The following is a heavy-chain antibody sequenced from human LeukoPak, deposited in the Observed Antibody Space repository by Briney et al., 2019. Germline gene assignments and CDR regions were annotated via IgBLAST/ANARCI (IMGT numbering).Heavy chain of an antibody. J-gene: IGHJ4*02. CDR1: GFTFSSYT. CDR3: VSFYETY. V-gene: IGHV3-30-3*01. D-gene: IGHD2/OR15-2a*01. Sequence: QAGGSLRLSCAASGFTFSSYTMHWVRQAPGKGLEWVALISYDGSNKYCVDSVKGRFTISRDNSKNTLYLQMNSLRVEDTAVYYCVSFYETYWGRGTLVTVSS. CDR2: ISYDGSNK.